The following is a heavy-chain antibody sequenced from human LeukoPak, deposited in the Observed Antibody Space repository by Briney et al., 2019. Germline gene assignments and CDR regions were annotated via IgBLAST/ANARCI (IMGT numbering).Heavy chain of an antibody. D-gene: IGHD1-26*01. V-gene: IGHV4-39*01. J-gene: IGHJ4*02. CDR1: GGPISSSSYY. Sequence: PSETLSLTCTVSGGPISSSSYYWGWIRQPPGKGLEWIGTIYYSGSTYYNPSLKSRVTISVDTSKNQFSLKLSSVTAADTAVYYCARQGSGNYLSPVNYWGQGTLVTVSS. CDR3: ARQGSGNYLSPVNY. CDR2: IYYSGST.